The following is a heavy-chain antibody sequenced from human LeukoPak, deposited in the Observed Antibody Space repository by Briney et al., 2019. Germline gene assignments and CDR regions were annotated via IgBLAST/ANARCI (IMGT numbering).Heavy chain of an antibody. Sequence: GASVKVSCKASGYTFTGYYMHWVRQAPGQGLEWMGWINPNSGGTNYAQKFQGRVTMTRDTSISTAYMELSRLRSDDTAVYYCARDRDGYSSLGFDYWGQGTLVTVSS. CDR1: GYTFTGYY. V-gene: IGHV1-2*02. CDR3: ARDRDGYSSLGFDY. CDR2: INPNSGGT. J-gene: IGHJ4*02. D-gene: IGHD5-24*01.